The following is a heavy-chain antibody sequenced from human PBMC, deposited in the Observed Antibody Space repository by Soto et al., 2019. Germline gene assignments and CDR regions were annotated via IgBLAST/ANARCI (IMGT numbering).Heavy chain of an antibody. CDR3: ARTGVTSYYFDH. CDR1: GVSVSSGSYY. CDR2: IYHTGNT. D-gene: IGHD2-8*02. V-gene: IGHV4-31*03. J-gene: IGHJ4*02. Sequence: QVELQESGPGQVKPSQTLSLTCTVSGVSVSSGSYYWSWIRHHPEKGLEKIGYIYHTGNTYYNPSLESRVTMSVDPPKNEFSLTLTSVTAAYTAVYYCARTGVTSYYFDHWGPGNLVTVSS.